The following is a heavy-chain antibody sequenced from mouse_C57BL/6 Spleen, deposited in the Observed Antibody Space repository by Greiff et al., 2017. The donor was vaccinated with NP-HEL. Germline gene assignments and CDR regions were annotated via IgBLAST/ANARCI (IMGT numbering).Heavy chain of an antibody. CDR1: GYTFTSYW. V-gene: IGHV1-64*01. D-gene: IGHD2-2*01. Sequence: QVQLQQPGAELVKPGASVKLSCKASGYTFTSYWMHWVKQRPGQGLEWIGMIHPNSGSTNYNEKFKSKATLTVDKSSSTAYMQLSSLTSEDSAVYYCARSPDGYDVAYWGQGTLVTVSA. J-gene: IGHJ3*01. CDR2: IHPNSGST. CDR3: ARSPDGYDVAY.